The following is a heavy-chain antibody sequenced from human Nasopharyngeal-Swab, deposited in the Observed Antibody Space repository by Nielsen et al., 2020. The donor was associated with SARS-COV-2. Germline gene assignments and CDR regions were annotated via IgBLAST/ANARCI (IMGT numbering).Heavy chain of an antibody. CDR3: VKHQGSSSDQ. V-gene: IGHV3-74*01. D-gene: IGHD2-2*01. CDR2: FNQDVSRT. CDR1: GFIFRKYW. J-gene: IGHJ4*02. Sequence: GESLKISFVSSGFIFRKYWMHLVRQAPGPGLVWVSRFNQDVSRTDYADSVRGRFTISRDNAKNTLYLQMKSLRVEDTAVYYCVKHQGSSSDQWGQGTLVTVSS.